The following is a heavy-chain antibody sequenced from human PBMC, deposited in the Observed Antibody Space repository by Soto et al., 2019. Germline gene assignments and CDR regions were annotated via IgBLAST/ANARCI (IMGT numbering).Heavy chain of an antibody. CDR1: GFTFSSYA. CDR3: AKDGSSSSWYVHYYYYMDV. CDR2: ISGSGGST. J-gene: IGHJ6*03. Sequence: PWGSLRLSCAASGFTFSSYAMSWVRQAPGKGLEWVSAISGSGGSTYYADSVKGRFTISRDNSKNTLYLQMNSLRAEDTAVYYCAKDGSSSSWYVHYYYYMDVWGKGTTVTVSS. V-gene: IGHV3-23*01. D-gene: IGHD6-13*01.